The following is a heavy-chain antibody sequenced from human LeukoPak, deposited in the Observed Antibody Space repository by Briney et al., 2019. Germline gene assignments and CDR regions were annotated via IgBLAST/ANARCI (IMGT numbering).Heavy chain of an antibody. CDR2: IYYSGST. D-gene: IGHD3-22*01. V-gene: IGHV4-59*01. Sequence: SETLSLTCTVSGGSISSYYWSWIRQPPGKGLEWIGYIYYSGSTNYNPSLKSRVTISVDTSKNQFSLKLSSVTAADTAVYYCAKTRITMIVVGFDYWGQGTLVTVSS. CDR1: GGSISSYY. CDR3: AKTRITMIVVGFDY. J-gene: IGHJ4*02.